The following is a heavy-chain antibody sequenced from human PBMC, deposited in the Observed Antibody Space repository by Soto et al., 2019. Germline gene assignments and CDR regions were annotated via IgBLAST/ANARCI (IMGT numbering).Heavy chain of an antibody. Sequence: SETLSLTCTVSGGSISGYYWTWIRQPPGTGLEWIGEINHSGSTNYNPSLKSRVTISVDTSKNQFSLELTSVTAADTAVYYCARDKITGLFDYWGQGTLVTVSS. CDR2: INHSGST. J-gene: IGHJ4*02. CDR1: GGSISGYY. V-gene: IGHV4-34*01. D-gene: IGHD2-8*02. CDR3: ARDKITGLFDY.